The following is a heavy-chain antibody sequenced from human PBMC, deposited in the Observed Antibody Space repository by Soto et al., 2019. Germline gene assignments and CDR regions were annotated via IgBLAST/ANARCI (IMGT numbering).Heavy chain of an antibody. Sequence: QAQLVESGGGVVQPGRSLRLSCAASGFTFSSYGMHWVRQAPGTGLEWVAVISYDGGLQHYADSVKGRFTISRDNSKNMVLLRMNSLRAAATAVYYCVSARGYGHASVPYSWGQGTLVSVSS. V-gene: IGHV3-30*03. CDR2: ISYDGGLQ. J-gene: IGHJ4*02. CDR3: VSARGYGHASVPYS. D-gene: IGHD5-18*01. CDR1: GFTFSSYG.